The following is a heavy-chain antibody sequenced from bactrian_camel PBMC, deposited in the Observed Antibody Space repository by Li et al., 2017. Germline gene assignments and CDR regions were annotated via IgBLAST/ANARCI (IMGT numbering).Heavy chain of an antibody. CDR3: KTDEWCDTGLSPHY. CDR1: EWKYKHGDMYC. D-gene: IGHD7*01. Sequence: HVQLVESGGGSVEAGGSLRLSCVFSEWKYKHGDMYCMGWFRQAPGKEREGVAAIDSDGTTAYADSVKGRFTTSQDYTKNIVYLQMNSLKVEDTAMYYCKTDEWCDTGLSPHYWGQGTQVTVS. CDR2: IDSDGTT. V-gene: IGHV3S53*01. J-gene: IGHJ4*01.